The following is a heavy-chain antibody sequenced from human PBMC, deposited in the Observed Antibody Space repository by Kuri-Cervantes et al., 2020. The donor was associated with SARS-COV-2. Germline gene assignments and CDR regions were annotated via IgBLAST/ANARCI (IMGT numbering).Heavy chain of an antibody. J-gene: IGHJ4*02. CDR3: TTDAGYCSSTSCSETDY. V-gene: IGHV3-53*01. CDR2: IYSGGST. CDR1: GGSMSTDSSY. Sequence: ETLSLTCAVSGGSMSTDSSYWGWIRQAPGKGLEWVSVIYSGGSTYYADSVKGRFTISRDDSKNTLYLQMNSLKTEDTAVYYCTTDAGYCSSTSCSETDYWGQGTLVTVSS. D-gene: IGHD2-2*01.